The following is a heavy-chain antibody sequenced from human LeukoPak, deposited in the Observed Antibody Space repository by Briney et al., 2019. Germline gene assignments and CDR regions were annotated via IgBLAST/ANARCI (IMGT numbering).Heavy chain of an antibody. CDR1: GFTFSSYG. V-gene: IGHV3-30*18. D-gene: IGHD1-26*01. CDR3: AKDLDSGSYAVYGMDV. CDR2: ISYDGSNK. Sequence: GGSLRLSCAASGFTFSSYGMHWVRQAPGKGLEWVAVISYDGSNKYYADSVKGRFTISRDNSKNTLYLQMNSLRAEDTAVYYCAKDLDSGSYAVYGMDVWGQGTTVTVSS. J-gene: IGHJ6*02.